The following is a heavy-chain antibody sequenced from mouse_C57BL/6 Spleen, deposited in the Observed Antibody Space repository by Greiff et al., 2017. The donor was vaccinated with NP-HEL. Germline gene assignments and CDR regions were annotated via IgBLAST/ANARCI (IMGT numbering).Heavy chain of an antibody. J-gene: IGHJ3*01. CDR3: ARSDDYDGFAY. CDR2: INPSSGYT. CDR1: GYTFTSYT. Sequence: VKLMESGAELARPGASVKMSCKASGYTFTSYTMHWVNQRPGQGLEWIGYINPSSGYTKYNQKFKDKATLTADKSSSTAYMQLSSLTSEDSAVYYCARSDDYDGFAYWGQGTLVTVSA. V-gene: IGHV1-4*01. D-gene: IGHD2-4*01.